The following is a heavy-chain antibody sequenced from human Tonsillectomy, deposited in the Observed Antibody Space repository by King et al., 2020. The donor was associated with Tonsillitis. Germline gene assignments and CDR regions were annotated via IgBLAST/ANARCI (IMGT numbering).Heavy chain of an antibody. CDR3: AKFNAILDAFDI. Sequence: LVESAGGLVQPGRSLILSCSASGFTLDDYAMHWVRQVPGKGLGWVSGINWSGGNIDYADSVKGRFTISRDNAKNSLYLQMNSLRTEDTALYYCAKFNAILDAFDIWGQGTMVTVSS. J-gene: IGHJ3*02. D-gene: IGHD2-8*01. CDR2: INWSGGNI. V-gene: IGHV3-9*01. CDR1: GFTLDDYA.